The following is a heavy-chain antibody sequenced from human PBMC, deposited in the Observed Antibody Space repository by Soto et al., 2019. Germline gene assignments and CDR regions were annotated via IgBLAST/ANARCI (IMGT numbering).Heavy chain of an antibody. J-gene: IGHJ4*02. Sequence: GGSLRLSCAASGFTFSSYGMHWVRQAPGKGLEWVAVIWHDGSNKYYADSVKGRFTISRDNSKNTLYLQMNSLRAEDTAVYYCAKDSSGIRADYYFNYWGQGTLVTVSS. V-gene: IGHV3-33*06. CDR1: GFTFSSYG. CDR2: IWHDGSNK. CDR3: AKDSSGIRADYYFNY. D-gene: IGHD6-25*01.